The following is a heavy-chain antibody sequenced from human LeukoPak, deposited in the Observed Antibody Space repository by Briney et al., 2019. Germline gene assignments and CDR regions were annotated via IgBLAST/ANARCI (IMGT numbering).Heavy chain of an antibody. CDR2: IYYSGST. D-gene: IGHD3-22*01. CDR1: GGSISSGDYY. J-gene: IGHJ4*02. CDR3: AGLVGRYSSGLYYYYFDY. Sequence: PSETLSLTCTVSGGSISSGDYYWSWIRQPPGKGLEWIGYIYYSGSTYYNPSLKSRVTISVDTSKNQFSLKLSSVTAADTAEYYCAGLVGRYSSGLYYYYFDYWGQGTLVTVSS. V-gene: IGHV4-30-4*01.